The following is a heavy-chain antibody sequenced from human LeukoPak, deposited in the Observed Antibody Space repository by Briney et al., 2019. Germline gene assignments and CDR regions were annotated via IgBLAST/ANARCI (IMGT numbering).Heavy chain of an antibody. D-gene: IGHD6-13*01. J-gene: IGHJ2*01. V-gene: IGHV3-7*01. Sequence: GSLRLSCAASGFTFNKSWMSWVRQAPGKGPEWVANIKEDGTQKYYVDSVRGRFIISRDNAKDSLYLQMNSLRAEDAAVYYCAKGYIIAGRQWYLDLWGRGTLVGVSS. CDR1: GFTFNKSW. CDR3: AKGYIIAGRQWYLDL. CDR2: IKEDGTQK.